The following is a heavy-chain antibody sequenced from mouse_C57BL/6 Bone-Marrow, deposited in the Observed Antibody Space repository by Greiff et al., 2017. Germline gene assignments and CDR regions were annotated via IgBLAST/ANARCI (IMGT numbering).Heavy chain of an antibody. CDR3: AREFTYFDY. Sequence: QVQLQQPGAELVKPGASVKLSCKASGYTFTSYWMQWVKQRPGQGLEWIGEIDPSDSYTNYNQKFKGKATLTVDTSSSTAYMQISSLTSEDSAVYYFAREFTYFDYWGQGTTLTVSS. J-gene: IGHJ2*01. V-gene: IGHV1-50*01. CDR2: IDPSDSYT. CDR1: GYTFTSYW.